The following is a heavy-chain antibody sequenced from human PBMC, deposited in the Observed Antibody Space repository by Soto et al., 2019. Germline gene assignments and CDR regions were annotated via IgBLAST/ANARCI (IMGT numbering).Heavy chain of an antibody. CDR2: ISGSGGST. V-gene: IGHV3-23*01. J-gene: IGHJ4*02. Sequence: WGSLRLSCAASGFTFISYAIIFFRHSALKGLEWVSAISGSGGSTYYADSVKGRFTISRDNSKNTLYLQMNSLRAEDTAVYYCAKVGIAVAGTRYYFDYWGQGTLVTVSS. CDR3: AKVGIAVAGTRYYFDY. D-gene: IGHD6-19*01. CDR1: GFTFISYA.